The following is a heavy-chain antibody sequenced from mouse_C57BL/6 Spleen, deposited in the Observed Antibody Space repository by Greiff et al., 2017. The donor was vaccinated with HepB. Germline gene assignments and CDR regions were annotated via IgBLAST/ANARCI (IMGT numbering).Heavy chain of an antibody. V-gene: IGHV1-61*01. CDR3: ARGGYGYGAWFAY. Sequence: QVQLQQPGAELVRPGSSVKLSCKASGYTFTSYWMDWVKQRPGQGLEWIGNIYPSDSETHYNQKFKDKATLTVDKSSSTAYMQLSSLTSDDSAVYYCARGGYGYGAWFAYWGQGTLVTVSA. D-gene: IGHD2-2*01. CDR1: GYTFTSYW. CDR2: IYPSDSET. J-gene: IGHJ3*01.